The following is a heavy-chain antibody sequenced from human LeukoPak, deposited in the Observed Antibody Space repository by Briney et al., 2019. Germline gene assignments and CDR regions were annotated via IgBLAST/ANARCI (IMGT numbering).Heavy chain of an antibody. CDR1: GGTFSSYA. J-gene: IGHJ4*02. CDR3: ARDSPPGVADRYYFDY. CDR2: IIPSHSIA. V-gene: IGHV1-69*04. Sequence: TSVNVSCKASGGTFSSYANSWVRHPHAQGLEWMGRIIPSHSIANYAQKFQGRVTITADKSTSTAYMELSSLRSEDTAVYYCARDSPPGVADRYYFDYWGQGTLVTVSS. D-gene: IGHD2-15*01.